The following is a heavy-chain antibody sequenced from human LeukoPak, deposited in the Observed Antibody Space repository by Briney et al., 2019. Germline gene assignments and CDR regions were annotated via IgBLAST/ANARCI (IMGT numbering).Heavy chain of an antibody. D-gene: IGHD6-19*01. CDR1: GGSISSSSYY. Sequence: SETLSLTCTVSGGSISSSSYYWGWIRQPPGKGLEWIGSIYYSGSTYYNPSLKSRVTISVDTSKNQFSLKLSSVTAADTAVYYCARARNRGGDSSGWYMDYYYYMDVWGKGTTVTVSS. CDR3: ARARNRGGDSSGWYMDYYYYMDV. J-gene: IGHJ6*03. CDR2: IYYSGST. V-gene: IGHV4-39*07.